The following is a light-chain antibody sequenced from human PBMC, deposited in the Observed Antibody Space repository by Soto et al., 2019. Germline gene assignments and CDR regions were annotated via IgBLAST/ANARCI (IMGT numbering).Light chain of an antibody. CDR3: SSYTSSGTLV. Sequence: QSALTQPASVSGSPGQSITISCTGTSSDVGRYNYVSWYQQYPGKAPQLMIYDVSNRPSGVSNRFSGSKSGNTASLTISGLQAEDEADYYCSSYTSSGTLVFGGGTKLTVL. V-gene: IGLV2-14*01. J-gene: IGLJ2*01. CDR1: SSDVGRYNY. CDR2: DVS.